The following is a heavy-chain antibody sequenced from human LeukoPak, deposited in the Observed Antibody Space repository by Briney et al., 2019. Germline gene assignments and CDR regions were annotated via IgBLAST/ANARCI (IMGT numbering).Heavy chain of an antibody. CDR2: IIPIFGTA. CDR1: GGTFSSYA. V-gene: IGHV1-69*13. CDR3: ARDVGSYDFWSGYWEN. D-gene: IGHD3-3*01. J-gene: IGHJ4*02. Sequence: GASVKVSCKASGGTFSSYAISWVRQAPGQGLEWMGGIIPIFGTANYAQKFQGRVTITADESTSTAYMELSSLRSEDTAVYYCARDVGSYDFWSGYWENWGQGTLVTVSS.